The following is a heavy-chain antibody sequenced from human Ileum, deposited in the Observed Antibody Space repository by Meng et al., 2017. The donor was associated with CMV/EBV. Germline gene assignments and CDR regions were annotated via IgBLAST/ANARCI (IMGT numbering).Heavy chain of an antibody. CDR1: GFTFSSYS. V-gene: IGHV3-21*01. CDR3: ANVDASSHSWIG. J-gene: IGHJ4*02. Sequence: GGSLRLSCAASGFTFSSYSMNWVRQAPGKGLEWVSSISSSSSYIYYADSVKGRFTLSRDSSKNTVYLQMNNLKLEDTAVYYCANVDASSHSWIGWGQGTLVTVSS. D-gene: IGHD3-3*02. CDR2: ISSSSSYI.